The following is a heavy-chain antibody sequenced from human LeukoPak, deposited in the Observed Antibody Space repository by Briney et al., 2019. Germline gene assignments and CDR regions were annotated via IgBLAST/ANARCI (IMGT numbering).Heavy chain of an antibody. J-gene: IGHJ4*02. CDR3: ARGGQYDTSGYYPIDY. D-gene: IGHD3-22*01. Sequence: GGSLRLSCAASGFTFSDYSMHWVRQTPGKGLEWVAFIAYDGDNKYYADSVKGRFTISRDNSKNTLFLQMDSLRAEDTAVYYCARGGQYDTSGYYPIDYWGQGTLVTVSS. CDR1: GFTFSDYS. V-gene: IGHV3-30*04. CDR2: IAYDGDNK.